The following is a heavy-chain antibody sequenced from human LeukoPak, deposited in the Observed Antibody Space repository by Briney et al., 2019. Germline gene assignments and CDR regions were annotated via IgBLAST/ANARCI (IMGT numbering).Heavy chain of an antibody. CDR3: ARGRTQSQLWPSY. J-gene: IGHJ4*02. CDR2: MNPNSGNT. D-gene: IGHD5-18*01. Sequence: ASVKVSCKASGYTFTSYDINWVRQVTGQGLEWMGWMNPNSGNTGYAQKFQGRVTMTRNTSISTAYMELSSLRSEDTAVYYCARGRTQSQLWPSYWGQGTLVTVSS. V-gene: IGHV1-8*01. CDR1: GYTFTSYD.